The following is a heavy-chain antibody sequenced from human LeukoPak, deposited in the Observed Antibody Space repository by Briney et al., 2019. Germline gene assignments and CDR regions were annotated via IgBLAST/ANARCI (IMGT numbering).Heavy chain of an antibody. Sequence: SETLSLTCAVHGGPFSGFYWTWIRQPPGKGLEWIGEINDSGSTNYNPSLKRRVIISVDTSKNQFSLKLSSVTAADTAVYYCAKEGIVGVTPKGAIDHWGQGTLVTVSS. V-gene: IGHV4-34*01. CDR3: AKEGIVGVTPKGAIDH. CDR2: INDSGST. CDR1: GGPFSGFY. J-gene: IGHJ4*02. D-gene: IGHD1-26*01.